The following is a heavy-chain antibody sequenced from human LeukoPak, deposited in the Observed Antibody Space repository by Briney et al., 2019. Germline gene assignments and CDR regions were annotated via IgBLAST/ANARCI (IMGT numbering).Heavy chain of an antibody. V-gene: IGHV3-11*01. D-gene: IGHD2-8*01. J-gene: IGHJ4*02. Sequence: MTGGSLRLSCAASGFTFSDYYMSWICQAPGKGLEWVSYISSSGSTIYYADSVKGRFTISRDNAKNSLYLQMNSLRAEDTAVYYCARDLMVEAYYFDYWGQGTLVTVSS. CDR3: ARDLMVEAYYFDY. CDR2: ISSSGSTI. CDR1: GFTFSDYY.